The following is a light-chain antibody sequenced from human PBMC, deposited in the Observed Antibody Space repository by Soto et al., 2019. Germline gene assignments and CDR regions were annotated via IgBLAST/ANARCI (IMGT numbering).Light chain of an antibody. Sequence: DIQMTQSPSTLSASVGDRVTITCRASQSISSWLAWYQQKPGKAPKLLIYKASSLESGVPSRFSGSGSGTEFPFTIRGLKPDDFATYYCQQYNSLWTFGQGTRWKSN. CDR2: KAS. CDR1: QSISSW. CDR3: QQYNSLWT. J-gene: IGKJ1*01. V-gene: IGKV1-5*03.